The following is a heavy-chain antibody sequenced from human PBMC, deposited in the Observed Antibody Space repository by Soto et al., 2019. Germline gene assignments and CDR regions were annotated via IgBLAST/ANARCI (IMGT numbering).Heavy chain of an antibody. Sequence: EVQLVESGGGLVQPGRSLRLSCAASGFTFDDYAMHWVRQAPGKGREWVAGVNWHSGSIAYGDAVKGRFTISRDNAKNDLYLQMNNLRAEDTGLYYCTKDRAARLDVFDLWGQGTMVTVSS. CDR1: GFTFDDYA. D-gene: IGHD6-6*01. V-gene: IGHV3-9*01. CDR2: VNWHSGSI. J-gene: IGHJ3*01. CDR3: TKDRAARLDVFDL.